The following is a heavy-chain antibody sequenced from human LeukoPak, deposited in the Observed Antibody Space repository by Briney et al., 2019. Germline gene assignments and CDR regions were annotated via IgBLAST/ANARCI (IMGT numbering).Heavy chain of an antibody. CDR3: ASGFSSSPYFDY. J-gene: IGHJ4*02. V-gene: IGHV3-21*01. CDR2: ITGSSSSI. Sequence: PGGSLRLSCAASGFTFSTYWMHWIRQVPGKGLEWVSLITGSSSSIYYTYSERGVFTISRNYTNHSLFLQMNSLRDEDTAVYYCASGFSSSPYFDYWGQGTLVTVSS. CDR1: GFTFSTYW. D-gene: IGHD6-6*01.